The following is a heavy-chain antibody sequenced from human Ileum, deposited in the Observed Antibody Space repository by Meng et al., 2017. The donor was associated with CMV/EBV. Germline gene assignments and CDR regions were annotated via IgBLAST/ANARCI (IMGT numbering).Heavy chain of an antibody. V-gene: IGHV4-39*07. D-gene: IGHD3-3*01. Sequence: QLQLQQSGQVLVKPSETLSLACTAACGSTTSSTYYWCWIRQPPGKGLEWIGSVYYSGTTYYNPSLKSRVNMSIDTSKNRFSLKLSSATAADTAVYYCARNVGFYSSQIAYWGQGALVTVSS. CDR2: VYYSGTT. J-gene: IGHJ4*02. CDR1: CGSTTSSTYY. CDR3: ARNVGFYSSQIAY.